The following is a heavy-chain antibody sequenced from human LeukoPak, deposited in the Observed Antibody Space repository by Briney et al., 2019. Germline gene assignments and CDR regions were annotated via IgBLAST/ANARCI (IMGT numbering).Heavy chain of an antibody. D-gene: IGHD6-13*01. CDR1: GFTFSSYG. CDR2: IWYDGSNK. CDR3: ARGGAYSSSWYWPPYYYYYGMDV. Sequence: GGSLRLSCAASGFTFSSYGMHWVRQAPGKGLEWVAVIWYDGSNKYYADSVKGRFTISRDNSKNTLYLQMNSLRAEDTAVYYCARGGAYSSSWYWPPYYYYYGMDVWGQGTTVTVSS. V-gene: IGHV3-33*01. J-gene: IGHJ6*02.